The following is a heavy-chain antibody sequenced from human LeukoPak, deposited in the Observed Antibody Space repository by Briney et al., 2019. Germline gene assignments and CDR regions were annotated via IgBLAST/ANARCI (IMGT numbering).Heavy chain of an antibody. D-gene: IGHD2-15*01. CDR2: IRHDGNAK. J-gene: IGHJ4*02. Sequence: GGSLRLSCAASGFAFSDFWMSWVRQAPGKGLEWVANIRHDGNAKNYVPSVRGRFTISRDNAKNSLYLQMNSLTVEDTAVYYCATSHDSAGNDWGQGTLVTVSS. CDR3: ATSHDSAGND. CDR1: GFAFSDFW. V-gene: IGHV3-7*01.